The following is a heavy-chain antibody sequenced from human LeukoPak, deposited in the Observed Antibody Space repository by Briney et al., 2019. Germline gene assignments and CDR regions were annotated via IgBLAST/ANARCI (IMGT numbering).Heavy chain of an antibody. CDR3: AKELDTMFFDY. CDR2: AGWAGGTT. CDR1: GFNFDRYT. J-gene: IGHJ4*02. Sequence: GGSLRFSCATSGFNFDRYTIHWVRQAPGKGLEWVSLAGWAGGTTFYSDSVRGRFTISRDSGRKSVYLQMNSLTTDDTAFYFCAKELDTMFFDYWGQGALVTVSS. V-gene: IGHV3-43*01. D-gene: IGHD3-10*02.